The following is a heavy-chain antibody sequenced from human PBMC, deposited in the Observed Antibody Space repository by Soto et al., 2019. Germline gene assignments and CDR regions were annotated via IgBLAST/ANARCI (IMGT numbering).Heavy chain of an antibody. CDR1: GGSVSSGGYY. Sequence: SETLSLTCTVSGGSVSSGGYYWSWIRQPPGKGLEWIGYIYYSGSTNYNPSLKSRVTISVDTSKNQFSLKLSSVTAADTAVYYCARDEYFDWLGAFDIWGQGTMVTVSS. CDR2: IYYSGST. J-gene: IGHJ3*02. V-gene: IGHV4-61*08. CDR3: ARDEYFDWLGAFDI. D-gene: IGHD3-9*01.